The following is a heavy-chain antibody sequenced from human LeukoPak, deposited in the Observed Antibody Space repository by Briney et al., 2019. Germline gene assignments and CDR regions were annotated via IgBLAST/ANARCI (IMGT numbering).Heavy chain of an antibody. J-gene: IGHJ4*02. CDR3: ARGVYIAAAQYGY. V-gene: IGHV4-59*01. CDR1: GGSIGTYP. Sequence: SETLSLTCTVSGGSIGTYPWDWIRQPLGKGLEWIGYIYYSGTTNYNPSLKSRVTISVDTSKNQFSLKLSSVTAADTAVYYCARGVYIAAAQYGYWGQGTLVTVSS. D-gene: IGHD6-13*01. CDR2: IYYSGTT.